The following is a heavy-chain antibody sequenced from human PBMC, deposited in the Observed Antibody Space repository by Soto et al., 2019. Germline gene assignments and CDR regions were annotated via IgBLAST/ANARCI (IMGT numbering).Heavy chain of an antibody. Sequence: QGQLVQSGAEVKKPGASVKVSCKASGYTFTRYGISWVRQAPGQGLEWMGRISGYNGDTKYAQKFQGRVTMTRDTSTTTAFMEMRSLTSHDTAVYYCSKNGQPPYYYYGLDVGGQGTTVTVSS. CDR3: SKNGQPPYYYYGLDV. CDR1: GYTFTRYG. CDR2: ISGYNGDT. V-gene: IGHV1-18*01. D-gene: IGHD2-8*01. J-gene: IGHJ6*02.